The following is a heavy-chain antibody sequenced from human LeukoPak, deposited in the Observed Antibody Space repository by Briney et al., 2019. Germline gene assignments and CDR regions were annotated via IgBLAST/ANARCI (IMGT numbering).Heavy chain of an antibody. Sequence: SETLSLTCTVSGSSISSHYWSWIRQPPGKGLEWIAYLFDSVNTKDNPSLQSRLTLSADTSKNQFSLRLSSVTAADTAVYYCATIKRGSIFGYFDFWGQGIKVTVSS. CDR3: ATIKRGSIFGYFDF. CDR1: GSSISSHY. CDR2: LFDSVNT. D-gene: IGHD5-18*01. J-gene: IGHJ4*02. V-gene: IGHV4-59*11.